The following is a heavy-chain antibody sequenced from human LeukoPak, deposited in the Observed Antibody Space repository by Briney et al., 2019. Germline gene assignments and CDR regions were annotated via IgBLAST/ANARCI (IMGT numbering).Heavy chain of an antibody. V-gene: IGHV4-39*01. D-gene: IGHD3-22*01. Sequence: PSETLSLTRSVSGDSVSRSDSYWDWIRQPPGKGLEWIGTIYYSGRTYYSPSLKSRVTMSVDPSNNQFSLNPRSATAADTALYYCARRRYYDGSGYLEWGQGTLLSVSS. CDR3: ARRRYYDGSGYLE. J-gene: IGHJ1*01. CDR2: IYYSGRT. CDR1: GDSVSRSDSY.